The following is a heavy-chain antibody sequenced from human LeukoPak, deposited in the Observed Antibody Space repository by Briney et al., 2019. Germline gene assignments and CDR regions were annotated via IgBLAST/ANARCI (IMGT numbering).Heavy chain of an antibody. Sequence: GGSLRLSCAASGFSFTDAWMSWVRQAPGKGLEWVGRIRSKGDGGTPDYAAPVQGRFTISRDDSKNTLYLQMNSLKTEDTAVYYCTTGGYSRSSPYTFDNWGQGTLVTVSS. V-gene: IGHV3-15*01. CDR3: TTGGYSRSSPYTFDN. J-gene: IGHJ4*02. D-gene: IGHD5-12*01. CDR2: IRSKGDGGTP. CDR1: GFSFTDAW.